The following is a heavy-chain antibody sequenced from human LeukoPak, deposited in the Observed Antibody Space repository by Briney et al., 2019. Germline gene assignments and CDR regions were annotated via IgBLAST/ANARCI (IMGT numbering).Heavy chain of an antibody. Sequence: GGSLRLSCAASGFTFDDYGMSWVRQAPGKGLEWVSGINWNGGSTGYTDSVKGRFTISRDNAKNSLYLQMNSLRAEDTALYYCARYSSSWYFGWFNYWGQGTLVTVSS. D-gene: IGHD6-13*01. CDR3: ARYSSSWYFGWFNY. CDR2: INWNGGST. CDR1: GFTFDDYG. V-gene: IGHV3-20*04. J-gene: IGHJ4*02.